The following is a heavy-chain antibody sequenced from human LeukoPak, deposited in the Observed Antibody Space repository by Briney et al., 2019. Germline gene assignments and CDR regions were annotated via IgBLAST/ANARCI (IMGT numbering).Heavy chain of an antibody. CDR3: ARDRLAYYYDSSGPPTY. D-gene: IGHD3-22*01. Sequence: NPGGSLRLSCAASGFTFSDYYMSWIRQAPGKGLEWVSYISSSGSTIYYAGSVKGRFTISRDNAKNSLYLQMNSLRAEDTAVYYCARDRLAYYYDSSGPPTYWGQGTLVTVSS. CDR2: ISSSGSTI. J-gene: IGHJ4*02. V-gene: IGHV3-11*04. CDR1: GFTFSDYY.